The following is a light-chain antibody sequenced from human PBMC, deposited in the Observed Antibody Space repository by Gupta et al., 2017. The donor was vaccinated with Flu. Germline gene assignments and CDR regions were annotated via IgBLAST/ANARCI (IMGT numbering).Light chain of an antibody. CDR1: QSVRSD. J-gene: IGKJ4*02. CDR2: AES. CDR3: QQDYNCSRT. Sequence: DKATLSGRDSQSVRSDLAWYQQRPGQAPKLLIYAESTWETGVPDRFSGSGSGTEFTLTISSLQAEDFAVYYCQQDYNCSRTFGRGTKVEI. V-gene: IGKV3-15*01.